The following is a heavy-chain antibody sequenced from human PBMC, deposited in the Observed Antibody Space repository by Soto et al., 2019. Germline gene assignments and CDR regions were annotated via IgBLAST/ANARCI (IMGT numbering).Heavy chain of an antibody. CDR3: ARAMWGQHIVGVPAAIGRYGMDV. D-gene: IGHD2-2*01. J-gene: IGHJ6*02. Sequence: QVQLVQSGAEVKKPGSSVKVSCKASGGTFSSYAISWVRQAPGQGLEWMGGIIPIFGTANYAQQFQGRVTITADEATSTAYMELSRLRSEDTAVDYCARAMWGQHIVGVPAAIGRYGMDVWGQGTTVTVSS. CDR1: GGTFSSYA. CDR2: IIPIFGTA. V-gene: IGHV1-69*01.